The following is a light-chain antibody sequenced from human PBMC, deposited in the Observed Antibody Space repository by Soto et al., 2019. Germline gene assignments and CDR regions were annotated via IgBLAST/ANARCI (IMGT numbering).Light chain of an antibody. Sequence: TVLTQSPGNLSLSPWERATLPCRASQSVIGSRLAWYHQKPGQAPRLHICGAFNGATGSPVRFSGSGSGTDFTLTISRLEPEDLAVYYCQQYGNSPSMFGQGTKVDIK. V-gene: IGKV3-20*01. J-gene: IGKJ1*01. CDR3: QQYGNSPSM. CDR1: QSVIGSR. CDR2: GAF.